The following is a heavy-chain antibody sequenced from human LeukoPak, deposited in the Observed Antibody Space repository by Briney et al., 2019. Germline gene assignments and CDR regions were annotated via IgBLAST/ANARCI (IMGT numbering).Heavy chain of an antibody. J-gene: IGHJ5*02. CDR1: GYTFTGYY. CDR3: ARVDTAQVWFDP. CDR2: INPNSGGT. Sequence: VASVKVSCKASGYTFTGYYMHWVRQAPGQGLEWMGWINPNSGGTNYAQKFQGRVTMTRDTSISTAYMELSRLRSDDTAVYYCARVDTAQVWFDPWGQGTLVTVSS. D-gene: IGHD5-18*01. V-gene: IGHV1-2*02.